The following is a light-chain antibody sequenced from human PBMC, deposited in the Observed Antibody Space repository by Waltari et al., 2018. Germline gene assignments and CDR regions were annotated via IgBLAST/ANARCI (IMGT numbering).Light chain of an antibody. V-gene: IGLV2-14*03. CDR3: SSFTSSTTGI. CDR2: DVI. J-gene: IGLJ2*01. Sequence: SALTQPDSVSGSPGQSITISCSGISSDSGAYEYVSWYQQHPGKAPKVIIYDVINRPSGVSDRFSGSKSGSSASLTISGLQAEDEADYYCSSFTSSTTGIFGGGTKLTV. CDR1: SSDSGAYEY.